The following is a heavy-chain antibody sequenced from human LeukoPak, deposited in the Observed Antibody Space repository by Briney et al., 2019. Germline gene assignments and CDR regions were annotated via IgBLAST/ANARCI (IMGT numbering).Heavy chain of an antibody. J-gene: IGHJ5*02. CDR1: GGSFSGYY. Sequence: SETLSLTCAVYGGSFSGYYWSWIRQPPGKGLEWIGEINHSGSTNYNPSLKSRVTISVDTSKNQFSLKLSSVTAADTAVYYCARLQRLLWFGPWPDWFDPWGQGTLVTVSS. CDR3: ARLQRLLWFGPWPDWFDP. V-gene: IGHV4-34*01. D-gene: IGHD3-10*01. CDR2: INHSGST.